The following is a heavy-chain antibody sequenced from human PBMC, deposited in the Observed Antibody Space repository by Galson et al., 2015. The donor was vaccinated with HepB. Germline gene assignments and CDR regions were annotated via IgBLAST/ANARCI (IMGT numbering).Heavy chain of an antibody. J-gene: IGHJ6*03. D-gene: IGHD1-14*01. CDR3: AKDNHSGDYYYYYMDV. Sequence: SLRLSCAASGFSFDDYAMHWVRQAPGKGLEWVSGISWNSGSIAYADSVKGRFTISRDNAKSSLHLQMNSLRGEDTALYYCAKDNHSGDYYYYYMDVWGKGTTVTVSS. CDR1: GFSFDDYA. CDR2: ISWNSGSI. V-gene: IGHV3-9*01.